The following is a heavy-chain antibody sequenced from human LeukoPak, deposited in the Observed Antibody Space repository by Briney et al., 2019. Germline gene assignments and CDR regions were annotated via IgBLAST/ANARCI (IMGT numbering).Heavy chain of an antibody. CDR3: ARFDYYGSSGYWDY. J-gene: IGHJ4*02. CDR2: INHSGST. CDR1: GGSFSGYY. V-gene: IGHV4-34*01. Sequence: PSETLSLTCAVYGGSFSGYYWSWIRQPPGKGLEWIGEINHSGSTNYNPSLKSRVTISVDTSKNQFSLKLSSVTAADTAVYYCARFDYYGSSGYWDYWGQGTLVTVSS. D-gene: IGHD3-22*01.